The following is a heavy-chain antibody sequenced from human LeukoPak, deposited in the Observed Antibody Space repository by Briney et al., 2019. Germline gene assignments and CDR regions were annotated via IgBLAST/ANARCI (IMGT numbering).Heavy chain of an antibody. CDR1: GFTFSSYA. D-gene: IGHD6-19*01. J-gene: IGHJ4*02. V-gene: IGHV3-23*01. CDR2: ISSRGDST. Sequence: PGRSLRLSCAASGFTFSSYAMHWVRQAPERGLEWVSTISSRGDSTYDADSVKGRFTISRDNSKNSLYLQMNNVRVEDTAVYYCAKGPRPDIAVAHTVENWGQGTLVTVSS. CDR3: AKGPRPDIAVAHTVEN.